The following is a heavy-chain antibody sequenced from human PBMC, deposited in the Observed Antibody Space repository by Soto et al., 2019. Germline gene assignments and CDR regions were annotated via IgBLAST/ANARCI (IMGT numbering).Heavy chain of an antibody. V-gene: IGHV1-69*06. CDR3: ARGHDSSGYHNDAFDI. J-gene: IGHJ3*02. CDR2: IIPIFGTA. CDR1: GGTFSSYA. D-gene: IGHD3-22*01. Sequence: SVKVSCKASGGTFSSYAISWVRQAPGQGLEWMGGIIPIFGTANYAQKFQGRVTITADKSTSTAYMELSSLRSEDTAVYYCARGHDSSGYHNDAFDIWGQGTMVT.